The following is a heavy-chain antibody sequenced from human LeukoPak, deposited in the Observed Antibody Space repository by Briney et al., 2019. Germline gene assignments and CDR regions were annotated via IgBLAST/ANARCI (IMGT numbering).Heavy chain of an antibody. CDR1: GFTFSSYS. J-gene: IGHJ4*02. CDR3: AKEMDYSSGWYYFDY. V-gene: IGHV3-30*18. CDR2: ISYDGSNK. Sequence: GGSLRLSCAASGFTFSSYSMNWVRQAPGKGLEWVAVISYDGSNKYYADSVKGRFTISRDNSKNTLYLQMNSLRAEDTAVYYCAKEMDYSSGWYYFDYWGQGTLVTVSS. D-gene: IGHD6-19*01.